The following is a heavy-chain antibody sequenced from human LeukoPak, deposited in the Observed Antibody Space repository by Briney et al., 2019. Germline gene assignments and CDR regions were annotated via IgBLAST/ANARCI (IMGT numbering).Heavy chain of an antibody. V-gene: IGHV3-74*01. CDR3: ARDLVAARPGWFDP. J-gene: IGHJ5*02. CDR1: GFTFSTYW. Sequence: GGSLRLSCAASGFTFSTYWMHWVRQAPGKGLVWVSRISSDGSIAINADSVEGRFTVSRDNAKNTLYLQMNSLRAEDTAVYYCARDLVAARPGWFDPWGQGTLVTVSS. CDR2: ISSDGSIA. D-gene: IGHD6-6*01.